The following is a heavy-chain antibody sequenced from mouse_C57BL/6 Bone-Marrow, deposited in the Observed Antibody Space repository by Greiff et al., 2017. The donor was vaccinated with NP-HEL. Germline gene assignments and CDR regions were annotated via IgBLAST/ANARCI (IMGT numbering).Heavy chain of an antibody. V-gene: IGHV1-42*01. D-gene: IGHD1-1*01. CDR1: GYSFTGYY. CDR3: ARTTVVRAMDY. J-gene: IGHJ4*01. Sequence: VQLQQSGPELVKPGASVKISCKASGYSFTGYYMNWVKQSPEKSLEWIGEINPSTGGTTYNQKFKAKATLTVDKSSSTAYMQLKSLTSEDSAVYYCARTTVVRAMDYWGQGTSVTVSS. CDR2: INPSTGGT.